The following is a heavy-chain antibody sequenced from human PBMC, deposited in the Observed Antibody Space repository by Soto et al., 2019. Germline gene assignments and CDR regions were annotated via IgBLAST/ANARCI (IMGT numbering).Heavy chain of an antibody. V-gene: IGHV5-51*01. Sequence: PGESLKISCKGSGYSFTASYWIGWVCQMPGKGLEWMGIVYPRDSDTRYSPSFQGQVTISADKSINTAYLQWSSLKASDTAMYYCARFGSLYYGMDVWGQGTTVTVSS. CDR2: VYPRDSDT. CDR3: ARFGSLYYGMDV. D-gene: IGHD3-3*01. CDR1: GYSFTASYW. J-gene: IGHJ6*02.